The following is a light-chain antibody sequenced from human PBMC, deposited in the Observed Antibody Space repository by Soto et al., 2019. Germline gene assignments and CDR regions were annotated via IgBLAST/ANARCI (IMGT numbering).Light chain of an antibody. CDR1: QSVGSN. CDR2: AAS. CDR3: QQYNVWPLT. V-gene: IGKV3-15*01. J-gene: IGKJ4*01. Sequence: EIVMTQSAATLSVSPGERATLSCRPSQSVGSNLAWYQQKPGQAPRLLIYAASTRATGIPARFSGSGSGTDFTLTISSLQSEEFAVYYCQQYNVWPLTFGGGTKVEIE.